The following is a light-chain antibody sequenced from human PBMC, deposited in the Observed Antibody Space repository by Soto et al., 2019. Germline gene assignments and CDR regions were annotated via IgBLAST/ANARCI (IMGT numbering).Light chain of an antibody. J-gene: IGKJ1*01. CDR1: QAIRND. Sequence: AIQMTQSPSSLSASVGDRVTITCRASQAIRNDLGWYQEKPRQAPKLLIYAASKLQSGVPSRFSGSGSGTDFTLTISSLQPEDFATYYCLQDHNYPWTFGQGTKVEI. CDR2: AAS. CDR3: LQDHNYPWT. V-gene: IGKV1-6*01.